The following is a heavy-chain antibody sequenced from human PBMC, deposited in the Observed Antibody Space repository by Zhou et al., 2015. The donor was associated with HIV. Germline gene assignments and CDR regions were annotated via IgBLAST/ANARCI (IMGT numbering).Heavy chain of an antibody. CDR2: IIPIFGTA. J-gene: IGHJ6*02. CDR1: GGTFSSYA. CDR3: ASRVAGRISSSWRYGMDV. V-gene: IGHV1-69*12. D-gene: IGHD6-13*01. Sequence: VQLVQSGAEVKKPGSSVKVSCKASGGTFSSYAISWVRQAPGQGLEWMGGIIPIFGTANYAQKFQGRVTITADESTSTAYMELSSLRSEDTAVYYCASRVAGRISSSWRYGMDVWGQGTTVTVSS.